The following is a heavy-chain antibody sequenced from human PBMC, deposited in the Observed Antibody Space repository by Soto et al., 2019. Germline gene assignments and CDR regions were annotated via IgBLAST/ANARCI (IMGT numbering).Heavy chain of an antibody. V-gene: IGHV3-23*01. CDR3: AKVGIRFGDLLKYYFDY. CDR1: GFTFSSYA. J-gene: IGHJ4*02. CDR2: ISGSGGST. D-gene: IGHD3-10*01. Sequence: EVQLLESGGGLVQPGGSLRLSCAASGFTFSSYAMSWVRQAPGKGLEWVSAISGSGGSTYYADSVKGRFTISRDNSKNALYLQMNSLRAEDTAVYYCAKVGIRFGDLLKYYFDYWGQGTLFTVCS.